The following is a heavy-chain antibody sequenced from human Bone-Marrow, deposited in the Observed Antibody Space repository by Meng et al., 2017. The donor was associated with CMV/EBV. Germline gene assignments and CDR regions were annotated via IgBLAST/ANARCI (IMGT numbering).Heavy chain of an antibody. V-gene: IGHV4-39*01. Sequence: SEPLSLTCTVSGGSISSSSYYWGWIRQPPGKGLEWIGSIYYSGSTYYNPSLKSRVTISVDTSKNQFSLKLSSVTAADTAVYYCASRYYDFWSGYVRFDPWGQGTLVTVSS. CDR3: ASRYYDFWSGYVRFDP. CDR2: IYYSGST. J-gene: IGHJ5*02. D-gene: IGHD3-3*01. CDR1: GGSISSSSYY.